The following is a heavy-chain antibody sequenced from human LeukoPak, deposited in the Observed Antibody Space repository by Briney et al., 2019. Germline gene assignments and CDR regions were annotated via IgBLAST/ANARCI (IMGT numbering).Heavy chain of an antibody. CDR3: VRDLHWGGFDV. D-gene: IGHD7-27*01. CDR1: GFTFSSYE. Sequence: PGRSLRLSCAASGFTFSSYEMNWVRQAPGKGLEWVSGISPSGDITYYADSVMGRFSISRDNPKSTVSLQMSSLRAEDTALYYCVRDLHWGGFDVWGQGTMVTVSS. V-gene: IGHV3-23*01. J-gene: IGHJ3*01. CDR2: ISPSGDIT.